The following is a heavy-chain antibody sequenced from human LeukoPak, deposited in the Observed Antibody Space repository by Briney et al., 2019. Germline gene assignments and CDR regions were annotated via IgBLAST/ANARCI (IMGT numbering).Heavy chain of an antibody. CDR1: GGTFSSYA. Sequence: SVKVSCKASGGTFSSYAISWVRQAPGQGLEWMGGIIPIFGTANYAQKFQGRVTITADESASTAYMELSSLRSEDTAVYYCARRFTIFGGNWFDPWGQGTLVTVSS. CDR3: ARRFTIFGGNWFDP. J-gene: IGHJ5*02. D-gene: IGHD3-3*01. CDR2: IIPIFGTA. V-gene: IGHV1-69*13.